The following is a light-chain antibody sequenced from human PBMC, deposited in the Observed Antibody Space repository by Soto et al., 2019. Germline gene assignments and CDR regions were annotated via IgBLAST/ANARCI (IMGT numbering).Light chain of an antibody. J-gene: IGLJ2*01. CDR2: TNY. CDR3: AAWDDSLNGQV. CDR1: SSNIGSNT. Sequence: QSVLTQPPSASGTPGQRVTISCSGSSSNIGSNTVNWYQQLPGTAPKLLIYTNYQRPSGVPDRFSGSKSGTSASLAISGLQSDDEADYYCAAWDDSLNGQVFGGGTKVTVL. V-gene: IGLV1-44*01.